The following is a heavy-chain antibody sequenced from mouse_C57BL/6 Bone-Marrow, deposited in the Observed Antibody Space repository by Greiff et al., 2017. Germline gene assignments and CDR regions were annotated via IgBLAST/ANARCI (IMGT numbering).Heavy chain of an antibody. CDR1: GFTFSDYY. J-gene: IGHJ4*01. D-gene: IGHD2-4*01. V-gene: IGHV5-12*01. CDR3: ARPMITTLYYYAMDY. CDR2: ISNGGGST. Sequence: EVQLVESGGGLVQPGGSLKLSCAASGFTFSDYYMYWVRQTPEKRLEWVAYISNGGGSTYYPDTVKGRFTISRDNAKNTLYLQMSRLKSEDTAMYYCARPMITTLYYYAMDYWGQGTSVTVSS.